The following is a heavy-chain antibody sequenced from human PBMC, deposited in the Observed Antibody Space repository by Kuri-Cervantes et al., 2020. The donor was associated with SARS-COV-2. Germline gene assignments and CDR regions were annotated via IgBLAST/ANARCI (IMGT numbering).Heavy chain of an antibody. V-gene: IGHV4-31*03. CDR2: IYYSGST. CDR1: GGSISSGGYY. CDR3: ARVIRSVNYYGMDV. D-gene: IGHD3-3*02. Sequence: LRLSCTVSGGSISSGGYYWSWIRQHPGKGLEWIGYIYYSGSTYYNPSLKSRVTISVDTSKNQFSLKLSSVTAADTAVYYCARVIRSVNYYGMDVWGQGTTVTVSS. J-gene: IGHJ6*02.